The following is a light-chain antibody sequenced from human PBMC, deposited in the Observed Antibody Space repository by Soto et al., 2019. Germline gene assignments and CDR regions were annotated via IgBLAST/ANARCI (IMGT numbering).Light chain of an antibody. Sequence: IVLTQSPGSRSLCLVGIGTSACLASQSVSSSYIAWYQQKPGLAHRLLIYDASRRATGIPDRFSGSGSGTDFILSISRLEPEDFAVYYCQQYGSSPWTFGQGTKVDIK. CDR1: QSVSSSY. CDR3: QQYGSSPWT. V-gene: IGKV3D-20*01. J-gene: IGKJ1*01. CDR2: DAS.